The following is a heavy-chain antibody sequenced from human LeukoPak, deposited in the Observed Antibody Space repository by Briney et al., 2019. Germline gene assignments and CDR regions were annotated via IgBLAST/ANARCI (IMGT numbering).Heavy chain of an antibody. D-gene: IGHD3-16*01. V-gene: IGHV4-59*01. Sequence: SETLSLTCTVSGGSISRYYWSWIRQPPGKGLEWIGYIYYSGSTNYNPSLKSRVTISVDTSKNQFSLKLSSVTAADTAVYYCARDTAYWGYYYYGMDVWGQGTTVTVSS. CDR1: GGSISRYY. CDR3: ARDTAYWGYYYYGMDV. J-gene: IGHJ6*02. CDR2: IYYSGST.